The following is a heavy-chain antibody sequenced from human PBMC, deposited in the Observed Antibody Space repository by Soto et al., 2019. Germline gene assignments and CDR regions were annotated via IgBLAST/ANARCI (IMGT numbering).Heavy chain of an antibody. Sequence: GGSMRLSCAASGFTFSSYAMSWDRQAPGKVLEWVSAISGNGGSTYYADSVKGRFTISRDNSTSTLYLQMSSLRAEDTAVYYCAKDLYNWNSDYHNVMDVWGQATTVTVSS. V-gene: IGHV3-23*01. CDR2: ISGNGGST. CDR1: GFTFSSYA. CDR3: AKDLYNWNSDYHNVMDV. D-gene: IGHD1-20*01. J-gene: IGHJ6*02.